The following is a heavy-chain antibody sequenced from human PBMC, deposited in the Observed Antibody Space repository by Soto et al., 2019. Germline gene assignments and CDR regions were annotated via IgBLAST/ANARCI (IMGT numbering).Heavy chain of an antibody. CDR1: GGSFSGYY. CDR2: INHSGST. D-gene: IGHD5-12*01. V-gene: IGHV4-34*01. J-gene: IGHJ3*01. Sequence: SETLSLTCAVYGGSFSGYYWTWIRQPPGTGLEWIGEINHSGSTNYNPSLKSRVTISVDTSKNQFSLKLTSVTAAETAVNYCAREKILGFFDYGAQETLVTVPS. CDR3: AREKILGFFDY.